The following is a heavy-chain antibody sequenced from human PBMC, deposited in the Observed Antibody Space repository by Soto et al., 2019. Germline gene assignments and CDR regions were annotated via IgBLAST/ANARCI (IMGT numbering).Heavy chain of an antibody. CDR3: ARGGGYYDSSGYSNYFDY. V-gene: IGHV3-30-3*01. Sequence: QVQLVESGGGVVQPGRSLRLSCAASGFTFSSYAMHWVRQAPGKGLEWVAVISYDGSNKYYADSVKGRFTISRDNSKNTLYLQMNSLRAGDTAVYYCARGGGYYDSSGYSNYFDYWGQGTLVTVSS. D-gene: IGHD3-22*01. J-gene: IGHJ4*02. CDR2: ISYDGSNK. CDR1: GFTFSSYA.